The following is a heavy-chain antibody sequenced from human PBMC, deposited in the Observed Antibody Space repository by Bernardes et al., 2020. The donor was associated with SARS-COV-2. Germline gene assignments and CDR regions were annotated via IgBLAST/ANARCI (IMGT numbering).Heavy chain of an antibody. Sequence: ASVKVSCKASGYTFTSYVISWVRQAPGQGLEWMGWISAYNGNTNYAQKLQGRVTMTTDTSKSTAYMELRSLRSYDTAVYYCARGYDFWSGYQPYYYYGMDDWGQGTTVTVSS. CDR3: ARGYDFWSGYQPYYYYGMDD. D-gene: IGHD3-3*01. J-gene: IGHJ6*02. CDR1: GYTFTSYV. V-gene: IGHV1-18*04. CDR2: ISAYNGNT.